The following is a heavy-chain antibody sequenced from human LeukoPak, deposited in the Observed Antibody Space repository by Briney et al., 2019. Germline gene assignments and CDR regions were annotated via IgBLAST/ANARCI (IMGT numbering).Heavy chain of an antibody. CDR3: ASSSKGYSSGFYYYYYMGV. Sequence: GSSVKVSCRASGGTFSSYAISWVRQAPGQGLERMGGIIPIFGTANYAQKFQGRVTITTDESTSTAYMELSSLRSEDTAVYYCASSSKGYSSGFYYYYYMGVWGKGTTVTVPS. D-gene: IGHD6-19*01. J-gene: IGHJ6*03. V-gene: IGHV1-69*05. CDR1: GGTFSSYA. CDR2: IIPIFGTA.